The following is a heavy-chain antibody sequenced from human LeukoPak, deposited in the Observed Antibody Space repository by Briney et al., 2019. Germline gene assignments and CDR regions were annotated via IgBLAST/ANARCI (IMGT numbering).Heavy chain of an antibody. J-gene: IGHJ3*02. CDR3: AKRITMVRGVITDAFDI. CDR1: GFTFSSYA. D-gene: IGHD3-10*01. Sequence: GGSLRLSCAASGFTFSSYAMSWVRQAPGKGLEWVSVISGSGGSTYYADSVKGRFTISRDNSKNTLYLQMNSLRAEDTAVYYCAKRITMVRGVITDAFDIWGQGTTVTVSS. CDR2: ISGSGGST. V-gene: IGHV3-23*01.